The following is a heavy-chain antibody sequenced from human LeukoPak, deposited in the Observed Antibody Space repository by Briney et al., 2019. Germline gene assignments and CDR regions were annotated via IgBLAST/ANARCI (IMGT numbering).Heavy chain of an antibody. D-gene: IGHD4-11*01. J-gene: IGHJ6*03. V-gene: IGHV1-69*13. CDR1: GGTFSSYA. Sequence: GASVKVSCKASGGTFSSYAISWVRQAPGQGLEWMGGIIPIFGTANYAQEFQGRVTITADESTSTAYMELSSLRSEDTAVYYCARAGSNYFGSYMDVWGKGTTVTVSS. CDR2: IIPIFGTA. CDR3: ARAGSNYFGSYMDV.